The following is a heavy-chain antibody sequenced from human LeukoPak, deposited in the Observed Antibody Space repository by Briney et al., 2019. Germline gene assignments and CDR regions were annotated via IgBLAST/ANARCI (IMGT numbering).Heavy chain of an antibody. CDR1: GFTFSSYG. D-gene: IGHD6-19*01. Sequence: GGSLRLSCAASGFTFSSYGMHWVRQVTGKGLELVAAICVACDTDYSGSVMGQFPIPRENDKNSLYLHMNSLRVGDTAVYHCVRGESGDSSGWYTSGGNYNLFYGMDVWGQGTTVTVSS. CDR2: ICVACDT. CDR3: VRGESGDSSGWYTSGGNYNLFYGMDV. J-gene: IGHJ6*02. V-gene: IGHV3-13*04.